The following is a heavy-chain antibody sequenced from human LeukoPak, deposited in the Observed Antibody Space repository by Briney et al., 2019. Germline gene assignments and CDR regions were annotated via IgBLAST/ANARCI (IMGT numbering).Heavy chain of an antibody. CDR1: GGSVSDYY. Sequence: SETLSLTCTISGGSVSDYYWSWIRQSPGKGLEWIGYIYYTGSTTYNPSLKSRVTMSADTSKNQFSLKLSSVTAADTAVYYCARVVMVRGVVYMDVWGKGTTVTISS. V-gene: IGHV4-59*02. J-gene: IGHJ6*03. CDR3: ARVVMVRGVVYMDV. D-gene: IGHD3-10*01. CDR2: IYYTGST.